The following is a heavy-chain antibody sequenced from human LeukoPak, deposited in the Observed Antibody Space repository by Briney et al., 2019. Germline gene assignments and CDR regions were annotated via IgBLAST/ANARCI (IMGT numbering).Heavy chain of an antibody. V-gene: IGHV3-23*01. J-gene: IGHJ6*02. CDR2: ISGSGGST. CDR3: AREMGYCSSTTCYYYGMDV. CDR1: GFTFSSYA. D-gene: IGHD2-2*01. Sequence: GGSLRLSCAASGFTFSSYAMSWVRQAPGKGLEWVSAISGSGGSTYYADSVKGRFTISRDNAKNSLYLQMNSLRAEDTAVYYCAREMGYCSSTTCYYYGMDVWGQGTTVTVSS.